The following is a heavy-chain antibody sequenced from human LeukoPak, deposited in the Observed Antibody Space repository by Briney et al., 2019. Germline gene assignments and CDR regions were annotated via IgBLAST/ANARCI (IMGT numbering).Heavy chain of an antibody. CDR2: IRSKANNYAT. V-gene: IGHV3-73*01. CDR3: TYSRATIGFSWFDP. J-gene: IGHJ5*02. Sequence: GSPRLSCAGSGFTFSGSAMHWVRQASGKGLEWVGRIRSKANNYATAYAASVKGRFTISRDDSKTSAYLQMNSLKTEDTAVYYCTYSRATIGFSWFDPWGQGTLVTVSS. D-gene: IGHD5-24*01. CDR1: GFTFSGSA.